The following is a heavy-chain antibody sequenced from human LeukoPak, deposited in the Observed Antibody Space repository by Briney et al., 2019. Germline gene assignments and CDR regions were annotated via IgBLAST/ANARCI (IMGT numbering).Heavy chain of an antibody. CDR1: GYSFTSYW. CDR2: IYPGDSET. Sequence: LGESLKISCKGSGYSFTSYWIGWVRQMPGKGLEWMGIIYPGDSETRYSPSFQGQVTISADRSISTAYLQWSSLKASDTAMYYCARLGACSNNICYSGDYWGQGTLVTVSS. CDR3: ARLGACSNNICYSGDY. D-gene: IGHD2-15*01. V-gene: IGHV5-51*01. J-gene: IGHJ4*02.